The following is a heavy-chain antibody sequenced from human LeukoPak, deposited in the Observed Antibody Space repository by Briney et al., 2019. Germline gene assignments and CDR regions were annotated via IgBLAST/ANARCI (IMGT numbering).Heavy chain of an antibody. V-gene: IGHV3-21*01. CDR3: ARDSTAVALDY. J-gene: IGHJ4*02. CDR2: ISSSSSHI. D-gene: IGHD6-19*01. CDR1: GLTFSSHS. Sequence: GGSLSLSCAASGLTFSSHSMICVPPAPGKGLEWVSSISSSSSHIYYADSVKGRFTISRDNAKNSLYLQMNSLRAEDTAVYYCARDSTAVALDYWGQGTLVTVSS.